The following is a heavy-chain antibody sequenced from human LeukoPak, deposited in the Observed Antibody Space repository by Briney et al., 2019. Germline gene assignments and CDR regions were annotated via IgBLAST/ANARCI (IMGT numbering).Heavy chain of an antibody. D-gene: IGHD3-3*01. J-gene: IGHJ1*01. Sequence: SETLSLTCAVSGFSISSGGYSWSWIRQPPGKGLEWIGYIYHSGSTYYNPSLKSRVTILVDSSKNQFSLKLSSVTAADTAVYYCASFYRNYDFWSGYSAAEYFQHWGQGTLVTVSS. V-gene: IGHV4-30-2*01. CDR1: GFSISSGGYS. CDR3: ASFYRNYDFWSGYSAAEYFQH. CDR2: IYHSGST.